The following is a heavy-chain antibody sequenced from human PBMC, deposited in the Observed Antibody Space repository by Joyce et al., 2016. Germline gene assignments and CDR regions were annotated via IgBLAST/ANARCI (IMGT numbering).Heavy chain of an antibody. J-gene: IGHJ6*02. CDR1: ELTFSSYA. CDR2: ISGSGGRT. D-gene: IGHD2/OR15-2a*01. CDR3: AKLLYAQYYYGMDV. V-gene: IGHV3-23*01. Sequence: EVQVLESGGGLVQPGGSLRLSCAASELTFSSYAMTWVRQAPGKGLEGVSAISGSGGRTHYADSVKGRFTISRDNSKNTLYLQMNSLRAEDTAIYYCAKLLYAQYYYGMDVWGQGTTVTVSS.